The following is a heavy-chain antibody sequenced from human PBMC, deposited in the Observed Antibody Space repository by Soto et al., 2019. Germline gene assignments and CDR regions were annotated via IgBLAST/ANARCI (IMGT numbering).Heavy chain of an antibody. D-gene: IGHD6-6*01. J-gene: IGHJ4*02. CDR3: AREYRSSSGRFDN. CDR1: GGSFSSYA. CDR2: IIPIFGTP. Sequence: QVQLVQSGAEVKKPGSSVKVSCKASGGSFSSYAISWVRQAPGQGLEWMGGIIPIFGTPSYAQKFQGRVTITADESTSTAYMEMSSLRSEDTAVYYCAREYRSSSGRFDNWGQGTLVTVSS. V-gene: IGHV1-69*01.